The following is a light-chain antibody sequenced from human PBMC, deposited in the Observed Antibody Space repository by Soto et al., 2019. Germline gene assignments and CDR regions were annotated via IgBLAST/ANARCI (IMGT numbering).Light chain of an antibody. CDR3: QQYNSSPWT. CDR1: QSISSR. CDR2: NAS. V-gene: IGKV1-5*03. Sequence: EIRMTKCHTTMSESPGDRVTXTCRASQSISSRLAWFQRGPGGARKVLIYNASSLESGVASGFSGPGSGTEFTLTISSLQPDDFATYYCQQYNSSPWTFGQGTRMEIK. J-gene: IGKJ5*01.